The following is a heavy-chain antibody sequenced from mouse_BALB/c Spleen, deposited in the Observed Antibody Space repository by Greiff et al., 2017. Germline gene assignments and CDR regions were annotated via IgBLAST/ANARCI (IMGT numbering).Heavy chain of an antibody. CDR2: INPSSGYT. V-gene: IGHV1-4*01. Sequence: VQLQQSGAELARPGASVKMSCKASGYTFTSYTMHWVKQRPGQGLEWIGYINPSSGYTNYNQKFKDKATLTADKSSSTAYMQLSSLTSEDSAVYYCARSVYNDYDETYWGEGTLVTVAA. CDR1: GYTFTSYT. D-gene: IGHD2-4*01. J-gene: IGHJ3*01. CDR3: ARSVYNDYDETY.